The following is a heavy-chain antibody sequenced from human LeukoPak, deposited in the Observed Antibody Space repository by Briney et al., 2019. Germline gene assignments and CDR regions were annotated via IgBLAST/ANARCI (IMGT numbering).Heavy chain of an antibody. D-gene: IGHD5-18*01. V-gene: IGHV3-33*01. CDR2: IWHDGSNE. J-gene: IGHJ6*02. Sequence: GGSLRLSCAATGFTFNTYAMHWVRQAPGKGLEWVAIIWHDGSNEYYADSVKGRFSISRDNSKNTLNLQMNSVRAEDTAVYYCAREWIHLWSPSATYYGMDVWGQGTTVTVSS. CDR1: GFTFNTYA. CDR3: AREWIHLWSPSATYYGMDV.